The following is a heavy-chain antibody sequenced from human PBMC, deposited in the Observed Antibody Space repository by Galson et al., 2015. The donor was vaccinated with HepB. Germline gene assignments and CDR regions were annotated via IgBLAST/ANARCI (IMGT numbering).Heavy chain of an antibody. CDR1: AVSFSTYW. J-gene: IGHJ4*02. CDR3: ARVGDFYDRSGHYTRVLFDY. D-gene: IGHD3-22*01. V-gene: IGHV3-7*03. Sequence: LRLSCAASAVSFSTYWMSWVRQAPGKGLEWVANIKQDGGEKYYVDSVKGRFTISRDNAKNSLYLQMNSLRAEDTAVYYCARVGDFYDRSGHYTRVLFDYWGQGTLVTVSS. CDR2: IKQDGGEK.